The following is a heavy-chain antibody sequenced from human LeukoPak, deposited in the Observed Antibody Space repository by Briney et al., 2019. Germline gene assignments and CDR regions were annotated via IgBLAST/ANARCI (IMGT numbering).Heavy chain of an antibody. CDR2: IIPIFGTA. Sequence: ASVKVSCKASGGTFSSYAISWVRQAPGQGLEWMGGIIPIFGTANYAQKFQGRVTITTDESTSTAYMELSSLRSEDTAVDYCARGLGFWQVPWDWFDPWGQGTLVTVSS. D-gene: IGHD2-2*03. V-gene: IGHV1-69*05. CDR3: ARGLGFWQVPWDWFDP. CDR1: GGTFSSYA. J-gene: IGHJ5*02.